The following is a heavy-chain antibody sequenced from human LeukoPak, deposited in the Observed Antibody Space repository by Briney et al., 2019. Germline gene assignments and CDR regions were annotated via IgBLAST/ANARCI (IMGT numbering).Heavy chain of an antibody. CDR2: IYYSGST. J-gene: IGHJ6*02. V-gene: IGHV4-61*10. CDR3: ARHKLYGGADV. D-gene: IGHD4-17*01. Sequence: SETLSLTCTVSGGSISSGSYYWSWIRQPAGKGLEWIGYIYYSGSTNYNPSLRSRVTISVDTSRNQFSLELSSVTAADTALYYCARHKLYGGADVWGQGTTVTVSS. CDR1: GGSISSGSYY.